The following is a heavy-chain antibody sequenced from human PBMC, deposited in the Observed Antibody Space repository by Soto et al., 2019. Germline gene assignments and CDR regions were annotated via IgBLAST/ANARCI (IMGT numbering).Heavy chain of an antibody. Sequence: PSETLSLTWNVSGGSIRSDYWSWIRQPPGKGLEWIGYIYYSGDTNYNPSLKSRVTISIDTSKNQFSLRLSSVTAADTAVYFCARAWCFGGNCYEWFDPWGQGSLVTVSS. D-gene: IGHD2-15*01. CDR1: GGSIRSDY. V-gene: IGHV4-59*08. CDR3: ARAWCFGGNCYEWFDP. CDR2: IYYSGDT. J-gene: IGHJ5*02.